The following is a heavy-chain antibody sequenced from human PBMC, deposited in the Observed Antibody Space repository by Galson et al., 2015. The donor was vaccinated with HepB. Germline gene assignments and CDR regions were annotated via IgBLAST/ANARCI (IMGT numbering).Heavy chain of an antibody. D-gene: IGHD6-13*01. J-gene: IGHJ5*02. CDR1: GGTFSSYA. CDR2: IIPIFGTA. Sequence: SVKVSCKASGGTFSSYAISWVRQAPGQGLEWMGGIIPIFGTANYAQKFQGRVTITADESTSTAYMELSSLRSEDTAVYYCAREGIAAPTRWFDPWGQGALVTVSS. V-gene: IGHV1-69*13. CDR3: AREGIAAPTRWFDP.